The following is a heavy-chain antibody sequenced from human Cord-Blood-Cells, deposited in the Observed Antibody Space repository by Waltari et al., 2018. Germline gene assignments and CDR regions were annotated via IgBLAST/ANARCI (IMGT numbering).Heavy chain of an antibody. D-gene: IGHD2-2*01. Sequence: QVQLVQSGAEVKKPGASVKVSCKVSGYTLTELSMHWVRQAPGKGLEWMGGFDPEDGETIYAQKFQGRVTMTEDTSTDTAYMELSSLRSEDTAVYYCATGPIVVVPAAMNYYYYYYMDVWGKGTTVTVSS. CDR2: FDPEDGET. CDR3: ATGPIVVVPAAMNYYYYYYMDV. V-gene: IGHV1-24*01. CDR1: GYTLTELS. J-gene: IGHJ6*03.